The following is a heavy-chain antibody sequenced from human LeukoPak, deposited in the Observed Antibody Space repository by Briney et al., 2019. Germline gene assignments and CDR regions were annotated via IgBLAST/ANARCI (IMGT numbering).Heavy chain of an antibody. CDR1: GYTFTGYY. CDR2: VNPNSGGT. V-gene: IGHV1-2*02. J-gene: IGHJ4*02. D-gene: IGHD3-10*01. Sequence: GASVKVSCKASGYTFTGYYMHWVRQAPGQGLEWMGWVNPNSGGTNYAQKFQGRVTMTRDTSISTAYMELSRLRSDDTAVYYCARDKYYYGSGSPYPYDYWGQGTLVTVSS. CDR3: ARDKYYYGSGSPYPYDY.